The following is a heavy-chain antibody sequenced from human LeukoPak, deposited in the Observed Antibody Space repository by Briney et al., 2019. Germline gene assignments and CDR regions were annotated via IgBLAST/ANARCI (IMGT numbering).Heavy chain of an antibody. D-gene: IGHD3-3*01. CDR3: ARIAYDALDSYYYGMDV. CDR2: ITYSGNT. CDR1: GGSISSGPYY. V-gene: IGHV4-31*01. J-gene: IGHJ6*02. Sequence: SETLSLTCTVSGGSISSGPYYWIWIRQHPGKGLEWIGYITYSGNTYYYPALNSPVTVSLDTSKTQFSLKLSSVTAADTAVYYCARIAYDALDSYYYGMDVWGQGTTVTVSS.